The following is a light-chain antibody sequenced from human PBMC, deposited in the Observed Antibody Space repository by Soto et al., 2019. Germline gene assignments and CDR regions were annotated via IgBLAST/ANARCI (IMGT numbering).Light chain of an antibody. CDR2: GAL. V-gene: IGKV3D-15*01. J-gene: IGKJ3*01. Sequence: IVMTLAPATLSVSPGERATLSCRASQSVGSNLAWYQQKPGQAPRLLIYGALSRATGIPARFSGSGSGTEFTLTISSLQSEDFAVYYCHQYNSWPLYFGPGTKVAIK. CDR3: HQYNSWPLY. CDR1: QSVGSN.